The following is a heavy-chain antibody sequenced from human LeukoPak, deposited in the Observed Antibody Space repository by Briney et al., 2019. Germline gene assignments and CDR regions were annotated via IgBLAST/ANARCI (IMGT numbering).Heavy chain of an antibody. J-gene: IGHJ4*02. Sequence: ASAKVSCKVSGYTLTELSMHWVRQAPGKGLEWMGGFDPEDGETIYAQRFQGRVTMTEDTSTDTAYMELSSLRSEDTAVYDCATDLTYYFDYWGQGTLVTVSS. V-gene: IGHV1-24*01. CDR3: ATDLTYYFDY. D-gene: IGHD3-9*01. CDR1: GYTLTELS. CDR2: FDPEDGET.